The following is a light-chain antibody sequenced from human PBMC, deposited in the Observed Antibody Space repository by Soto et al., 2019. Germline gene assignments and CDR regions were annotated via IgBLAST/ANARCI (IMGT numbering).Light chain of an antibody. CDR2: AAS. V-gene: IGKV1-8*01. Sequence: AIRMTQSPSSFSASTGDRVTITCRASQGISSYLAWYQQKPGKAPKLLIYAASTLQSGVPSRFSGSGSGTDLTLTISCLQSEDFATYYCQQYNISSRTFGQGTKVDIK. CDR1: QGISSY. J-gene: IGKJ1*01. CDR3: QQYNISSRT.